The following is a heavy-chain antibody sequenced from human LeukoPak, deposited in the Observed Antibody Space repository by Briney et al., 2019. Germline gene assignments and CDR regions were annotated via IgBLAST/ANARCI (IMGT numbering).Heavy chain of an antibody. D-gene: IGHD4-17*01. J-gene: IGHJ4*02. CDR2: INHSGST. Sequence: SETLSLTCAVYGGSISGYYWNWIRQPPGKGLEWIGEINHSGSTNYNPSLKSRVTISVDTSKNQFSLKLSSVTAADTAVYYCARAAFRYGALDYWGQGTLVTVSS. V-gene: IGHV4-34*01. CDR3: ARAAFRYGALDY. CDR1: GGSISGYY.